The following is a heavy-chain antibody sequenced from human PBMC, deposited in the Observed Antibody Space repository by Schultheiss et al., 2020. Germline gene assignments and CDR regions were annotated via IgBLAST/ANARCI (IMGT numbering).Heavy chain of an antibody. D-gene: IGHD2-2*02. J-gene: IGHJ4*02. Sequence: SETLSLTCAIYGGSFSGYFWTWIRQPPGKGLEWIGEINHSGSTNYNPSLQSRGTISLDTSKNQFSLKLSSVTATDTAAYYCARHSSSHTNFDYWGQGTLVTVSS. CDR1: GGSFSGYF. V-gene: IGHV4-34*01. CDR2: INHSGST. CDR3: ARHSSSHTNFDY.